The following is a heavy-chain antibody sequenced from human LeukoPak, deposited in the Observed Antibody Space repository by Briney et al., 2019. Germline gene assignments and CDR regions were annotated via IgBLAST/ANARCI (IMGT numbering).Heavy chain of an antibody. CDR1: GGLFSNYY. J-gene: IGHJ4*02. CDR2: VNHRGTT. CDR3: TREWSSGYYSDY. Sequence: SETLSLTCAVYGGLFSNYYWGWIRQSPARGLEWIGEVNHRGTTNYSPSLKSRVTISVDSSKNQFSLKMTSVTAADTAVYYCTREWSSGYYSDYWGQGILVTVSS. V-gene: IGHV4-34*01. D-gene: IGHD3-22*01.